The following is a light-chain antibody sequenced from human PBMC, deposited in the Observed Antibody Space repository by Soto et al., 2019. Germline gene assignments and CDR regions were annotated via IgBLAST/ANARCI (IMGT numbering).Light chain of an antibody. CDR3: QQYNNWPPIT. J-gene: IGKJ5*01. Sequence: IVMTQSPATLSVSPGERATLSCRASQSVSSKLAWYQQKPGQAPKLLIYGASTRATGIPARFSGSGSGTEFTLPISSLQSEDFAAYYCQQYNNWPPITFGQGTRLEIK. CDR1: QSVSSK. V-gene: IGKV3-15*01. CDR2: GAS.